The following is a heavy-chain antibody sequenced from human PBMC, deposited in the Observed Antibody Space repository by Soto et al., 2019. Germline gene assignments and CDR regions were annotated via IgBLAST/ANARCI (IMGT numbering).Heavy chain of an antibody. CDR1: GYRFSSFW. Sequence: PGESLKISCKASGYRFSSFWIGWVRQKPGKGLEWMGAIYPGDSDTKYSPAFQGQVTMSVDQSTSTAYLEWRSLKASDSAMYYCAKQVFNMDRGPLDPWGQGTLVTVS. J-gene: IGHJ5*02. CDR2: IYPGDSDT. D-gene: IGHD3-10*01. V-gene: IGHV5-51*01. CDR3: AKQVFNMDRGPLDP.